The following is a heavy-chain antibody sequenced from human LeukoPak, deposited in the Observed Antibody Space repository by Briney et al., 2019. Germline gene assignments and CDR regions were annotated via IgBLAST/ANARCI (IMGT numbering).Heavy chain of an antibody. D-gene: IGHD4-17*01. Sequence: ASVKVSCKSSGGTFSSYAISWVRQAPGQGLEWMGRIIPILGIANYAQKFQGRVTITADKSTSTAYMELRSLRSDDTAVYYCARSRYGDYVGYWGQGTLVTVSS. V-gene: IGHV1-69*04. CDR2: IIPILGIA. CDR3: ARSRYGDYVGY. J-gene: IGHJ4*02. CDR1: GGTFSSYA.